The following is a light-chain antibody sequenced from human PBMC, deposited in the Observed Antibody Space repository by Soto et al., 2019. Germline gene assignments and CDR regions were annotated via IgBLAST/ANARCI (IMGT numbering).Light chain of an antibody. CDR1: QSVSSSY. V-gene: IGKV3-20*01. J-gene: IGKJ5*01. CDR2: GAS. CDR3: QQYGSSPLT. Sequence: EIVLTQAPGTLSWSPGEIDTISCRASQSVSSSYLAWYQQKPGQAPRLLIYGASSRSTGIPDRFSGSVSGTDVTLTLSRLEPEDFAVYYCQQYGSSPLTFGQGTRLEIK.